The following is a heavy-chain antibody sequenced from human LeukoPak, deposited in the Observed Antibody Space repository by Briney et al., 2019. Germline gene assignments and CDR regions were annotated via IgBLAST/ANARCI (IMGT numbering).Heavy chain of an antibody. CDR3: ARHPSYTSGWPLDY. J-gene: IGHJ4*02. CDR1: GYSVTNIW. Sequence: GESLKISCKGSGYSVTNIWIGWVRQMPGRGLEWMGIIYPDDSDTRYSPSFQGQVTISADKSINTAYLQWSSLKASDTAMYYCARHPSYTSGWPLDYWGQGTLVTVSS. CDR2: IYPDDSDT. D-gene: IGHD6-19*01. V-gene: IGHV5-51*01.